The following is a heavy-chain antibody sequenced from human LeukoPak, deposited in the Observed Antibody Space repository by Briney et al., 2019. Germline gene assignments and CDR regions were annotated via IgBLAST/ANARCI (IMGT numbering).Heavy chain of an antibody. V-gene: IGHV1-69*13. CDR1: GGTFSSYA. CDR3: ARGTYQPLLYTPGYFDY. J-gene: IGHJ4*02. D-gene: IGHD2-2*02. CDR2: IIPIFGTA. Sequence: ASVKVSCKASGGTFSSYAISWMRQAPGQGLEWMGGIIPIFGTANYAQKFQGRVTITADESTSTAYMELSSLRSEDTAVYYCARGTYQPLLYTPGYFDYWGQGTLVTVSS.